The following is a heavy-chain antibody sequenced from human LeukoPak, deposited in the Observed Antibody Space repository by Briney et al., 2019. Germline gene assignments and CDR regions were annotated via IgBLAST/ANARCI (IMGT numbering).Heavy chain of an antibody. V-gene: IGHV3-23*01. D-gene: IGHD3-9*01. CDR3: AKWGDYDILTGYYVPDY. Sequence: GTSLRLSCVASGFTFTNYAMSWVRQAPGKGLEWVSAITGSDGSSYYADSVKGRFTISRDNSKNTPYLQVNSLRAEDTAVYYCAKWGDYDILTGYYVPDYWGQGTLVTVSS. J-gene: IGHJ4*02. CDR1: GFTFTNYA. CDR2: ITGSDGSS.